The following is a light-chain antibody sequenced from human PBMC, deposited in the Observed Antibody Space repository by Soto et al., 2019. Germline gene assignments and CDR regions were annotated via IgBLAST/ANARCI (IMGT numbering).Light chain of an antibody. V-gene: IGKV3-15*01. CDR2: GAS. CDR1: QSVRSN. CDR3: QQYNSWSPIA. J-gene: IGKJ1*01. Sequence: EIVMTQSPATLSVSPGERATLSCRASQSVRSNLAWYQQKPGQAPRLLIYGASTRATGIPARFSGSGSGTEFTLTISSLQSEDFAVYYCQQYNSWSPIAFGPGTKVDIK.